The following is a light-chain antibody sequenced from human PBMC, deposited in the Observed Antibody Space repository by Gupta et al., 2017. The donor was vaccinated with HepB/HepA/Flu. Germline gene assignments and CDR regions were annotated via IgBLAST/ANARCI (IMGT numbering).Light chain of an antibody. CDR3: QQYNSYPIT. V-gene: IGKV1-5*03. J-gene: IGKJ5*01. CDR1: QSISSW. CDR2: KAS. Sequence: ASVGYRVTITCRASQSISSWLAGYQQKPGKAPNLLIYKASTLESGVPSTFSGSGSGTEFTLTISSLQPDDFATYYCQQYNSYPITFGQGTRVEIK.